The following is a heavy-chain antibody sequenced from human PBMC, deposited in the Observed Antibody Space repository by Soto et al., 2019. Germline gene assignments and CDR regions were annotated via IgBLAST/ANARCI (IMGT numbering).Heavy chain of an antibody. CDR2: ISYDGSNK. CDR1: GFTFSSYG. D-gene: IGHD3-22*01. V-gene: IGHV3-30*03. J-gene: IGHJ3*02. Sequence: GGSLRLSCAASGFTFSSYGMHWVRQAPGKGLEWVAVISYDGSNKYYADSVKGRFTISRDNSKNTLYLQMNSLRAEDTAVYYCARDYYYYDSSGYYNAFDIWGQGTMVTVSS. CDR3: ARDYYYYDSSGYYNAFDI.